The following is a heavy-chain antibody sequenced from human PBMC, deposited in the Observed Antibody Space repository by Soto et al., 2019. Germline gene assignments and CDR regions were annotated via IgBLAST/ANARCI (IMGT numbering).Heavy chain of an antibody. J-gene: IGHJ6*02. CDR1: GFTFSSYG. CDR2: IWYDGSNK. V-gene: IGHV3-33*01. Sequence: ESGGGVVQPGRSLRLSCAASGFTFSSYGMHWVRQAPGKGLEWVAVIWYDGSNKYYADSVKGRFTISRDNSKNTLYLQMNSLRAEDTAVYYCARERATQSYYYYYGMDVWGQGTTVTVSS. CDR3: ARERATQSYYYYYGMDV.